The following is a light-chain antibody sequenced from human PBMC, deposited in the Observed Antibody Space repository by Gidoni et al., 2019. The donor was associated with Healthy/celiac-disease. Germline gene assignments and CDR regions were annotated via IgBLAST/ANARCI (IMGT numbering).Light chain of an antibody. J-gene: IGKJ2*01. CDR3: QQRRNWPLMYT. V-gene: IGKV3-11*01. Sequence: EIVLTQSPVTLSLSPGERATLSCSASQSVSSYLDWYQQNPGQAPRLLIYDASYRATGIPARFSGSGSGTVFTLTISSLEPEAFAVYYCQQRRNWPLMYTFGEGTKLKIK. CDR2: DAS. CDR1: QSVSSY.